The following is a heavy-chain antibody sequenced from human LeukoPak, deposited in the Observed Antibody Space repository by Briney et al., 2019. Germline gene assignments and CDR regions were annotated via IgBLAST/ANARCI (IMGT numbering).Heavy chain of an antibody. CDR3: ARDGAVDILTGYGAFDM. D-gene: IGHD3-9*01. CDR2: IYYSGSS. V-gene: IGHV4-59*01. J-gene: IGHJ3*02. Sequence: SETLSLTCTVSGGSISSYYWSWIRQPPGKGLEWIGYIYYSGSSNYNPSLNSRVTISLDTSRNQFSLKLSSVTAADTAVYYCARDGAVDILTGYGAFDMWGQGTMVTVSS. CDR1: GGSISSYY.